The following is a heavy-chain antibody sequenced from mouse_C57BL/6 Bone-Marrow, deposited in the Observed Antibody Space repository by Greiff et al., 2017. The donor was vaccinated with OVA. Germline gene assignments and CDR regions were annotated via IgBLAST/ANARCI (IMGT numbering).Heavy chain of an antibody. Sequence: EVKLQESGTVLARPGASVKMSCKTSGYTFPSYWMHWVKQRPGQGLAWIGAIYPGNSDTSYNQKFKGKAKLTAVTSARTAYMELRSLTNEDSAVYYCTRWGPYGNSSFDYWCQGTTLTVTS. CDR2: IYPGNSDT. CDR1: GYTFPSYW. CDR3: TRWGPYGNSSFDY. V-gene: IGHV1-5*01. D-gene: IGHD1-1*01. J-gene: IGHJ2*01.